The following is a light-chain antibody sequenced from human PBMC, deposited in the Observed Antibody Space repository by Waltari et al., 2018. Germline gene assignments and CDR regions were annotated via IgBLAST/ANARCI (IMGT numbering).Light chain of an antibody. V-gene: IGKV4-1*01. CDR3: QQHHSAPLT. CDR1: QSVLSNNQNY. Sequence: DFVMTQSPDSLAVSLGERATINCRSSQSVLSNNQNYLAWYQQKPGQPPKLLIYWASTRASGVPDRFGGSGSGTDFTLTISSPQAEDVAVYYCQQHHSAPLTFGGGTKVDIK. CDR2: WAS. J-gene: IGKJ4*01.